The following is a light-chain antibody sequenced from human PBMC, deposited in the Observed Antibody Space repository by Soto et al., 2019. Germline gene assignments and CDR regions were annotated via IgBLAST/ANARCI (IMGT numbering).Light chain of an antibody. J-gene: IGKJ2*01. CDR3: QQSYSLPYT. V-gene: IGKV1-39*01. CDR1: QSIDNF. Sequence: DIQMNQSPSSLSASVGDRVTITCRPSQSIDNFLNWYQQKPGKAPNLLIYAATSLQSGVSSRFSGSGSGTDITLTISSLHPEDSATYYCQQSYSLPYTCGQGTKVEIK. CDR2: AAT.